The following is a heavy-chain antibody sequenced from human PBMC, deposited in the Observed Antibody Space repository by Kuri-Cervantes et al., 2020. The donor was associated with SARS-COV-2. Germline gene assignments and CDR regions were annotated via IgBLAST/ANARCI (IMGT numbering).Heavy chain of an antibody. CDR2: FDPEYGEI. D-gene: IGHD3-22*01. CDR1: GYTVTELS. Sequence: ASVKVSCKASGYTVTELSMHWVRQAPGKGLEWMGGFDPEYGEIIYAQKFQGRVTMTEDTSTDTEYMELSSLRSDDTAVYYCATVDYDSYGYSWHFDSWGHGTLVNVSS. J-gene: IGHJ4*01. CDR3: ATVDYDSYGYSWHFDS. V-gene: IGHV1-24*01.